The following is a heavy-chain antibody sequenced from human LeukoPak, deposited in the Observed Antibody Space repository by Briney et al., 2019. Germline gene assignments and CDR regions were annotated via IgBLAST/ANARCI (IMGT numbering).Heavy chain of an antibody. J-gene: IGHJ6*03. D-gene: IGHD1-14*01. CDR1: GGTFSSYA. CDR3: ARSELHYYYYYMDV. CDR2: IIPIFGTA. Sequence: SVKVSCKASGGTFSSYAISWVRQAPGQGLEWLGGIIPIFGTANYAQKFQGRVTITTDESTSTAYMELSSLRSEDTAVYYCARSELHYYYYYMDVWGKRTTVTLSS. V-gene: IGHV1-69*05.